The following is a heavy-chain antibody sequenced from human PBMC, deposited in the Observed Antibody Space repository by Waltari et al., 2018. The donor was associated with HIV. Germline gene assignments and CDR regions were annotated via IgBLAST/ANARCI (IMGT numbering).Heavy chain of an antibody. J-gene: IGHJ3*02. V-gene: IGHV3-48*03. CDR3: ARAFMIRGTGAFDI. CDR2: MSSSGSTI. Sequence: EVQVVESGGGLVQPGGSLRLSCAASGFTFSSYEMNWVRQAPGKGLELVSYMSSSGSTIYSADAVKARFTMSRDNAKNSLYLRMNGLRAEDTAVYYCARAFMIRGTGAFDIWGQGTMVTVSS. D-gene: IGHD3-10*01. CDR1: GFTFSSYE.